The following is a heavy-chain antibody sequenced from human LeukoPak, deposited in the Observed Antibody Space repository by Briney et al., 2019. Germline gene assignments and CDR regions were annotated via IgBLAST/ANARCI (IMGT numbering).Heavy chain of an antibody. CDR1: GYSISSGYY. V-gene: IGHV4-38-2*02. CDR2: INHSGST. Sequence: SETLSLTCTVSGYSISSGYYWGWIRQPPGKGLEWIGEINHSGSTNYNPSLKSRVTISVDTSKNQFSLKLSSVTAADTAVYYCARDFSTYYDSSSFYGDSCFDYWGQGILVTVSS. D-gene: IGHD3-22*01. J-gene: IGHJ4*02. CDR3: ARDFSTYYDSSSFYGDSCFDY.